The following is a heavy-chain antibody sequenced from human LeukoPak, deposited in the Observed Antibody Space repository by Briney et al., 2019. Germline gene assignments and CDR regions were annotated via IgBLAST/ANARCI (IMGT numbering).Heavy chain of an antibody. CDR3: ARRDCSGGSCSEGIWFDP. V-gene: IGHV4-30-2*01. Sequence: SETLSLTCTVSGGSISSGGYYWSWIRQPPGKGLEWIGYIYHSGSTYYNPSLKSRVTISVDRSKNQFSLKLSSVTAADTAVYYCARRDCSGGSCSEGIWFDPWGQGTLVTVSS. CDR1: GGSISSGGYY. CDR2: IYHSGST. D-gene: IGHD2-15*01. J-gene: IGHJ5*02.